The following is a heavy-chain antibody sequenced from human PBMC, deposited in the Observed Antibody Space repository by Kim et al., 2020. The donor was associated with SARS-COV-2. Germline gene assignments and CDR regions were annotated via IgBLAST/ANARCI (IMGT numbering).Heavy chain of an antibody. Sequence: PALQSRVTISVATSKNQFSLKLSSVTAADTAVYYCARRLISYSNYVWFDPWGQGTLVTVSS. J-gene: IGHJ5*02. V-gene: IGHV4-61*07. CDR3: ARRLISYSNYVWFDP. D-gene: IGHD4-4*01.